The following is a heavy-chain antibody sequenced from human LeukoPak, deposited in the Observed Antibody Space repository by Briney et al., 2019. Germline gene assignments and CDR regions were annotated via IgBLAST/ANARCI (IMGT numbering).Heavy chain of an antibody. D-gene: IGHD2-15*01. J-gene: IGHJ4*02. V-gene: IGHV1-8*01. CDR1: GYTFTSYD. CDR2: MNPNSGNT. CDR3: ARSRYCSGGSCYSRITPFDY. Sequence: ASVKVSCKASGYTFTSYDINWVRQATGQGLEWMGWMNPNSGNTGYAQKFQGRVTMTRNTSISTVYMELSSLRSEDTAVYYCARSRYCSGGSCYSRITPFDYWGQGTLVTVSS.